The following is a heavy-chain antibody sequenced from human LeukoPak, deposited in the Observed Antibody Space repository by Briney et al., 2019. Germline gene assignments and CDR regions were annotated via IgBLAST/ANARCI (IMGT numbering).Heavy chain of an antibody. J-gene: IGHJ5*02. Sequence: GESLKISCKGSGYSFTSYWIGWVRQMPGKGLEWMGIIYPGDSDTRYSPSFQGQVTISADKSISTAYLQWSSLKASDTAMYYCARALSNSYGSRWWFDPWGQGTLVTVSS. CDR1: GYSFTSYW. V-gene: IGHV5-51*01. D-gene: IGHD5-18*01. CDR3: ARALSNSYGSRWWFDP. CDR2: IYPGDSDT.